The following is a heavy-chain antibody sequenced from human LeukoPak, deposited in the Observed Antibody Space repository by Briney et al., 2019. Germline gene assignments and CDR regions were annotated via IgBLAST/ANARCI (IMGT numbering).Heavy chain of an antibody. CDR3: ARTMVRGLAYGMDA. Sequence: GGSLRLSCAASGFTVSSNSMTWVRQAPGKGLQWVSVIYSAGSTYYADSVKGRFTISRDNSKNTLFLQMNSLRAEDAAVYYCARTMVRGLAYGMDAWGQGTTVTVSS. CDR2: IYSAGST. J-gene: IGHJ6*02. V-gene: IGHV3-66*01. D-gene: IGHD3-10*01. CDR1: GFTVSSNS.